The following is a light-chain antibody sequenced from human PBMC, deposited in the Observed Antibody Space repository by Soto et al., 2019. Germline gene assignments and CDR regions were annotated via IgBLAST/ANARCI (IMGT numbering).Light chain of an antibody. V-gene: IGLV4-69*01. CDR1: SWHSSYT. J-gene: IGLJ3*02. CDR2: LNSDGRH. CDR3: QTWGTGIQV. Sequence: QLVLTQSPSASASLGASVKLTCTLSSWHSSYTIAWHQQQPEKGPRYLMKLNSDGRHSKGDGIPDRFSGSSSGAERYLTNSSLQSEDEADYYCQTWGTGIQVFGGGTKLTVL.